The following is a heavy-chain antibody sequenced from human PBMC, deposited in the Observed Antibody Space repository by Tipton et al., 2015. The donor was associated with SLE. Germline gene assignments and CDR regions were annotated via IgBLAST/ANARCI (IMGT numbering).Heavy chain of an antibody. J-gene: IGHJ4*01. V-gene: IGHV3-30*04. D-gene: IGHD5-18*01. CDR2: ISYDGSNK. Sequence: SLRLSCAASGFTFSSYAMHWVRQAPGKGLEWVAVISYDGSNKYYADSVKGRFTISRDNSKNTLYLQMNSLRAEDTAVYYCARETGDTAHYYFDYWGRGTLVTVSS. CDR3: ARETGDTAHYYFDY. CDR1: GFTFSSYA.